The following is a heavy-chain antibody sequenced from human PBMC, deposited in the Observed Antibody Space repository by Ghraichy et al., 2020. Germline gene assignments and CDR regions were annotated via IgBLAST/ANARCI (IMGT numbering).Heavy chain of an antibody. CDR1: GYTFTSYG. CDR2: ISVYNGNT. V-gene: IGHV1-18*04. Sequence: ASVKVSFKASGYTFTSYGISWVRQAPGQGLEWMGWISVYNGNTNYAQKLQGRVTMTTDTSTSTAYMELRSLRSDDTAVYYCARDYRLQRRGDYFDYWGQGTLVTVSS. CDR3: ARDYRLQRRGDYFDY. D-gene: IGHD4-11*01. J-gene: IGHJ4*02.